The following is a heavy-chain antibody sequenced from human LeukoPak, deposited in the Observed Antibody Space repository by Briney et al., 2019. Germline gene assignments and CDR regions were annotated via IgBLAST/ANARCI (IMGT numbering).Heavy chain of an antibody. CDR1: GFTFSSYG. Sequence: GGSLRLSCAASGFTFSSYGMHWVRQAPGKGLEWVAFIRYDGSIKYYADSVKGRFTISRDNSKNTLYLQMNSLRPEDTAVYYCAKDFSHYSSQPQTNDYWGQGTLVTVSS. J-gene: IGHJ4*02. D-gene: IGHD6-13*01. CDR2: IRYDGSIK. CDR3: AKDFSHYSSQPQTNDY. V-gene: IGHV3-30*02.